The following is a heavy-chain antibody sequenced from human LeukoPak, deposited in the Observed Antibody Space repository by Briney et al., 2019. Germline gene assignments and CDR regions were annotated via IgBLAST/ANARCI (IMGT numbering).Heavy chain of an antibody. Sequence: PSETLSLTCTVSGGSISSSSYYWGWIRQPPGKGLEWIGSIYYSGSTYYNPSLKSRVTISVDTSKNQFSLKLSSVTAADTAVYYCARDGRHYYDSSGYYPWGQGTLVTVSS. V-gene: IGHV4-39*02. CDR1: GGSISSSSYY. CDR2: IYYSGST. J-gene: IGHJ5*02. D-gene: IGHD3-22*01. CDR3: ARDGRHYYDSSGYYP.